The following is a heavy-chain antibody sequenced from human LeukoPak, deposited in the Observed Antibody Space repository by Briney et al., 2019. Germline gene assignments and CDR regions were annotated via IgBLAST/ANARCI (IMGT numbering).Heavy chain of an antibody. V-gene: IGHV4-59*12. CDR3: ARGYCSSTSCSPYYFDY. CDR2: LYYSGST. J-gene: IGHJ4*02. Sequence: ASETLSLTCTVSGGSISSYYWSWIRQPPGKGLEWIGFLYYSGSTSYNPSLKSRVTISVDTSKNQFSLKLSSVTAADTAVYYCARGYCSSTSCSPYYFDYWGQGTLVTVSS. CDR1: GGSISSYY. D-gene: IGHD2-2*01.